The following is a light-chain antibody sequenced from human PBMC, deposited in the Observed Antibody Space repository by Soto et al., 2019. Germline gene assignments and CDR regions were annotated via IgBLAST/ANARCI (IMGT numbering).Light chain of an antibody. V-gene: IGKV1-39*01. CDR3: QQSYIDPIT. CDR2: AAS. J-gene: IGKJ5*01. Sequence: DIQMTQSPSSLSASVGDRVTITCRASQNIYNFLNWYEQKPGTAPELLIYAASTLQSGVPSRFSGSGSGTGFTLTIRNLQPEDFATYSCQQSYIDPITFGQGTRLEIK. CDR1: QNIYNF.